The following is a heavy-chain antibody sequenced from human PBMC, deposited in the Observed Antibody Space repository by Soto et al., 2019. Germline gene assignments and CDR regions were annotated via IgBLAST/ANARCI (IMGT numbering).Heavy chain of an antibody. J-gene: IGHJ3*02. CDR2: IIPIFGTA. Sequence: QVQLVQSGAEVKKPGSSVKVSCKASGGTFSSYAISWVRQAPGQGLEWMGGIIPIFGTANYAQKFQGRVTITADESTRTAYMELSSLRSEDTAVYYCARIIVVVPAAHRGADAFDIWGQGTMVTVSS. CDR3: ARIIVVVPAAHRGADAFDI. D-gene: IGHD2-2*01. V-gene: IGHV1-69*01. CDR1: GGTFSSYA.